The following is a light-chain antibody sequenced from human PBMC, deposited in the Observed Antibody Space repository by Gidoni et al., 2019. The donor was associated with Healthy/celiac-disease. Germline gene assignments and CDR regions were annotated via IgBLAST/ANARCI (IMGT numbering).Light chain of an antibody. CDR1: QSISSY. V-gene: IGKV1-39*01. Sequence: DLQLTPSPSSLSASVGDRVTITCRASQSISSYLNWYQQKPGKAPKLLIYAASSLQSGVPSRFSGSGSGTDFTLTISSLQPEDFATYYCQQSYSTPWWTFGQGTKVEIK. CDR3: QQSYSTPWWT. J-gene: IGKJ1*01. CDR2: AAS.